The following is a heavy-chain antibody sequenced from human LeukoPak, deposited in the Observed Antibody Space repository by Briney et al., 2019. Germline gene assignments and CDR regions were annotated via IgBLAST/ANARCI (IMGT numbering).Heavy chain of an antibody. J-gene: IGHJ4*02. D-gene: IGHD6-19*01. CDR1: GYTFTGHA. CDR2: INTKTGNP. Sequence: GASVKVFCKASGYTFTGHAMNWVRQAPGQGPEWMGYINTKTGNPTYAQGFTGRFVFSLDTSVSTAYLQISSLKLEDTGVYYCAKGGWVAVTGMDSWGQGTLVTVSS. CDR3: AKGGWVAVTGMDS. V-gene: IGHV7-4-1*02.